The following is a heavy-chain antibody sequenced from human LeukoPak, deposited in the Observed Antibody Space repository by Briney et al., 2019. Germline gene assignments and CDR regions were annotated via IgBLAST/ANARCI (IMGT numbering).Heavy chain of an antibody. Sequence: GGSLRLSCAASGFTFSSYGMNWVRQAPGKGLEWVGVIWSDGSIKYYGDSVKGRFAISRDNSKNTLYLQMNSLRAEDTAVYHCARRGYSYGYADYWGQGTLITVSS. V-gene: IGHV3-33*01. CDR1: GFTFSSYG. CDR2: IWSDGSIK. J-gene: IGHJ4*02. D-gene: IGHD5-18*01. CDR3: ARRGYSYGYADY.